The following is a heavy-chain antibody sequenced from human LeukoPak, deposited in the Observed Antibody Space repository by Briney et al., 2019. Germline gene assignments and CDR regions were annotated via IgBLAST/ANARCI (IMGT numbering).Heavy chain of an antibody. CDR2: IRFGGSTE. CDR1: GFAFSHYG. J-gene: IGHJ6*03. Sequence: AGGALRLSCAGYGFAFSHYGIHWVRQPPGKGLEWVACIRFGGSTEYYADYVKGRFTISRDNSKNTLYLQMNSLRAEDTAVYYCAKDPSGRYPEQMGYYYMDVWGKGTTVTVSS. CDR3: AKDPSGRYPEQMGYYYMDV. V-gene: IGHV3-30*02. D-gene: IGHD3-16*02.